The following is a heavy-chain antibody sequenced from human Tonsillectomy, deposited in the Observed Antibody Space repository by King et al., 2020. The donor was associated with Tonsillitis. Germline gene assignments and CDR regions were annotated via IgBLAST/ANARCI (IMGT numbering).Heavy chain of an antibody. D-gene: IGHD3-16*02. CDR2: IAYDASYE. V-gene: IGHV3-30*18. J-gene: IGHJ2*01. Sequence: VQLVESGGGVVQPGRSLRLSCAASGFTFSNYGMHWFRQAPGKGLEWVALIAYDASYENYADSVKGRFAISRDNSKNTLYLEMNSLRVEDTAVYYCAKDGIALSDWYFDLWGRGTLVTVAS. CDR1: GFTFSNYG. CDR3: AKDGIALSDWYFDL.